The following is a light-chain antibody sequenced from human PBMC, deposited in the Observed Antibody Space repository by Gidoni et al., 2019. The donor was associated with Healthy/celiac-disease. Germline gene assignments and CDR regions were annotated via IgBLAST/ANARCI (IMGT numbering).Light chain of an antibody. CDR2: KAS. CDR3: QQYNSYSPSLT. V-gene: IGKV1-5*03. CDR1: QSISSC. J-gene: IGKJ4*01. Sequence: DIQLIQSPSTLSASVGDRVTSTRRASQSISSCLAWYQQDPGKSPKLLIYKASSLESGVTSRFSGSRSGTEFTLPISSLQPADFATYYCQQYNSYSPSLTFGGGTKVEIK.